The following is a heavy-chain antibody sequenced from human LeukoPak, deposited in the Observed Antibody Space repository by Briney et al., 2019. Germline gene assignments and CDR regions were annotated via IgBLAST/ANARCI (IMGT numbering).Heavy chain of an antibody. CDR2: INYSGKL. J-gene: IGHJ4*02. D-gene: IGHD2-21*02. V-gene: IGHV4-39*07. CDR3: ARDFGDWRTDY. CDR1: GGSISSRTHY. Sequence: SETLSLTCSVSGGSISSRTHYWAWISQPPGKGLEWIGSINYSGKLTYNPSLKSRVTVSIDTSKNQFSLTLSSVTAADTAVYYCARDFGDWRTDYWGQGTLVTVYS.